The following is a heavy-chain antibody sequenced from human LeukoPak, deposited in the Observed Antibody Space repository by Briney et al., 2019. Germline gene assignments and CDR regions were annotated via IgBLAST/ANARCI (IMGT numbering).Heavy chain of an antibody. CDR2: INHSGST. J-gene: IGHJ4*02. CDR3: ARGRGSGSSYFDY. D-gene: IGHD3-10*01. Sequence: SETLSLTCAVYGGSFSGYYWSWIRQPPGKGLEWIGEINHSGSTNYNPSLKSRVTISVDTSKNQFSLKLSSVTAADTAVYYCARGRGSGSSYFDYWGQGTRVTVSS. V-gene: IGHV4-34*01. CDR1: GGSFSGYY.